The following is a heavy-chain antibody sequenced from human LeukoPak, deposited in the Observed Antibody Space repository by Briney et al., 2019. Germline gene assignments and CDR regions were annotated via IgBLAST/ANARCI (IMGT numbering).Heavy chain of an antibody. Sequence: GGSLRLSCAASGFTFDDYAMHWVRQAPGKGLEWVSVISWNSGSIGYADSVKGRFTISRDNAKNSLYLQMNSLRAEDTALYYCAKAMLYSSSWYGELDYWGQGTLVTVSS. D-gene: IGHD6-13*01. V-gene: IGHV3-9*01. CDR2: ISWNSGSI. CDR3: AKAMLYSSSWYGELDY. CDR1: GFTFDDYA. J-gene: IGHJ4*02.